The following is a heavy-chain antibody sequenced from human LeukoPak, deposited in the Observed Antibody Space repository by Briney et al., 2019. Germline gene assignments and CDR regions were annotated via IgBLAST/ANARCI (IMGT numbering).Heavy chain of an antibody. CDR3: ARQLRLQFDY. Sequence: SETLSLTCTVSGYSISSGYYWSWIRQPPGKGLEWIGYIYYSGSTNYNPSLKSRVTISVDTSKNQFSLKLSSVTAADTAVYYCARQLRLQFDYWGQGTLVTVSS. CDR1: GYSISSGYY. D-gene: IGHD5-12*01. J-gene: IGHJ4*02. CDR2: IYYSGST. V-gene: IGHV4-61*01.